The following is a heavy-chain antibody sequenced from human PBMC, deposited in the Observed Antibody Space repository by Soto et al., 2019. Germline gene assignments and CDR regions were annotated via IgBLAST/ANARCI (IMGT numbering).Heavy chain of an antibody. V-gene: IGHV3-21*01. CDR1: GFTFSSYS. D-gene: IGHD1-26*01. CDR2: ISSSRSYI. CDR3: PRARGGPLGY. J-gene: IGHJ4*02. Sequence: GGSLSLSCAASGFTFSSYSRNGVRQAPGKGLEWVSSISSSRSYIYYAESVKGRLTLSRDNAKNPLYLQMNSPRPEDTVVYYSPRARGGPLGYWGKGTLVTFSS.